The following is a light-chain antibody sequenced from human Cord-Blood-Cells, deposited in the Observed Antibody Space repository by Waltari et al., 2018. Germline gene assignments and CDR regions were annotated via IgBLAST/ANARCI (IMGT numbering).Light chain of an antibody. J-gene: IGKJ2*01. V-gene: IGKV2-28*01. Sequence: DIVMTQSPLSLPVTPGEPASISCRSSQCLLHSNGYNYLDWYLQKPGQSPQLLIYLGSNRASGGPDRFSGSGSGTDFTLKISRVEAEDVGVYYCMQALQTPPYTFGQGTKLEIK. CDR2: LGS. CDR3: MQALQTPPYT. CDR1: QCLLHSNGYNY.